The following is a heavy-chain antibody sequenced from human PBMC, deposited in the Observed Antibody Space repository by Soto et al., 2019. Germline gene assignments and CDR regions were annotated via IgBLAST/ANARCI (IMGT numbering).Heavy chain of an antibody. CDR3: AKDREDTAMIFDS. D-gene: IGHD5-18*01. CDR1: GFTFRSYG. V-gene: IGHV3-30*18. Sequence: QVQLVESGGGVVQPGRSLRLSCAASGFTFRSYGMHWVRQVPGKGLEWVAVITHDGNTQYYADSVKGRFTISRDNSKNTRYLQMNSLRAEDTAAYSCAKDREDTAMIFDSWGQGTLVTVSS. CDR2: ITHDGNTQ. J-gene: IGHJ4*02.